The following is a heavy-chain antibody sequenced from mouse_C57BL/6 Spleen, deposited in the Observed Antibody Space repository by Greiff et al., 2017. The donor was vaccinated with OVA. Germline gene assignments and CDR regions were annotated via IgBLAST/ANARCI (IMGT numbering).Heavy chain of an antibody. V-gene: IGHV1-15*01. CDR2: LDPETGGT. CDR1: GYTFTDYD. CDR3: TIPFITTVVATDY. Sequence: VKLQQSGAELVRPGASVTLSCKASGYTFTDYDMHWVKQTPVHGLEWLGALDPETGGTDYHQKFKGKAILTADKSSSTAYMELRSLTSEDSAVYYCTIPFITTVVATDYWGQGTTLTVSS. D-gene: IGHD1-1*01. J-gene: IGHJ2*01.